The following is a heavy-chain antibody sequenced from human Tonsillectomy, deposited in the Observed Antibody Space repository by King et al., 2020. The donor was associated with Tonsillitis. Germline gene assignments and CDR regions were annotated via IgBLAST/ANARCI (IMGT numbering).Heavy chain of an antibody. J-gene: IGHJ3*02. CDR2: IWYDGSNK. CDR3: ARDLEGYCSNVSCYERDGFDI. Sequence: VKLVESGGGVVQPGRSLRLSCAASGFTFSNYGMHWVRQAPGKGLEWVAVIWYDGSNKYYADSVKGRFTISRDNSENMLYLQMNSLRAEDTAVYYCARDLEGYCSNVSCYERDGFDIWGQGTMVTVSS. CDR1: GFTFSNYG. D-gene: IGHD2-2*01. V-gene: IGHV3-33*01.